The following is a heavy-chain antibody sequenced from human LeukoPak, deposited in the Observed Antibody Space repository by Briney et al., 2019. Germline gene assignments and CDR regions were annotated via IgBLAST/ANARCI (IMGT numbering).Heavy chain of an antibody. D-gene: IGHD6-19*01. CDR1: GFTFSSYS. V-gene: IGHV3-21*01. Sequence: PGGSLRLSCAASGFTFSSYSMNWVRQAPGKGLEWVSSIGRSSNYICYADSVKGRFTISRDNAKNSLYLQMNSLRAEDTAVYYCARGGSGWWIDYWGQGTLVTVSS. CDR2: IGRSSNYI. J-gene: IGHJ4*02. CDR3: ARGGSGWWIDY.